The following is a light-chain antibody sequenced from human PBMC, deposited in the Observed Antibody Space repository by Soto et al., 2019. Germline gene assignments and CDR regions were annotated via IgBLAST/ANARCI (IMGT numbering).Light chain of an antibody. CDR3: GTWDTRLSDFVL. CDR2: DTD. J-gene: IGLJ3*02. V-gene: IGLV1-51*01. Sequence: QSVLTQTPSVSAAPGQEVTISCSGGSSNIGNNYFSWYQQFPGAAPKLLIYDTDKRPSGIPDRFSGSKSGTSATLGITGLQTGDEADYYCGTWDTRLSDFVLFGGGTQLTVL. CDR1: SSNIGNNY.